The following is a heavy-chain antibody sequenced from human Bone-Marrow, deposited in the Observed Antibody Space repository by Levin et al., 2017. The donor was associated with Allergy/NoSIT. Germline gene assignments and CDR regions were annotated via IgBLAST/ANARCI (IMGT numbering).Heavy chain of an antibody. Sequence: GGSLRLSCVTSGFSFNNYGMHWVRHVPGKGLEWVAVISHDGSNKFYADSVKGRFTISRDNFKNTLYLQMNSLRAEDTAVYYCARGSVYYDNSAYYRLDFWGQGTLVTVSS. CDR2: ISHDGSNK. CDR1: GFSFNNYG. V-gene: IGHV3-30*03. CDR3: ARGSVYYDNSAYYRLDF. D-gene: IGHD3-22*01. J-gene: IGHJ4*02.